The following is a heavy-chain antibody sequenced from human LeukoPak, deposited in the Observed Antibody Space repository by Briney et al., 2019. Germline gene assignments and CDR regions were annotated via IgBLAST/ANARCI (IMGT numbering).Heavy chain of an antibody. Sequence: GGSLRLSCAASGFIFSSHGMNWVRQAPGKGLEWVSSISSSSSYIYYADSVKGRFTISRDNAKNSLYLQMNSLRAEDTALYYCAKVGLLWFGELTWYFDLWGRGTLVTVSS. D-gene: IGHD3-10*01. J-gene: IGHJ2*01. CDR3: AKVGLLWFGELTWYFDL. CDR1: GFIFSSHG. CDR2: ISSSSSYI. V-gene: IGHV3-21*04.